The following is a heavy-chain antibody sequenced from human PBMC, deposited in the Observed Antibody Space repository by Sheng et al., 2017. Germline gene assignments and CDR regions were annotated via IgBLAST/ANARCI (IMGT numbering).Heavy chain of an antibody. D-gene: IGHD3-10*01. CDR2: IYHSGNS. Sequence: QLQLQESGSGLVKPSQTLSLTCAVSGGSISSGGYSWSWIRQPPGKGLEWIGHIYHSGNSYYNPTLKSRVTISIDRSETQFSLKLSSVTAADTAVYYCARRRGTEVSFDYVGPREPWSPSPQ. CDR1: GGSISSGGYS. V-gene: IGHV4-30-2*01. J-gene: IGHJ4*02. CDR3: ARRRGTEVSFDY.